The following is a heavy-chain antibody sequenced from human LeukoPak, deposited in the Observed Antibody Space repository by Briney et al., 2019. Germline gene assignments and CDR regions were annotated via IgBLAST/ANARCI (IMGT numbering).Heavy chain of an antibody. Sequence: GGSLRLSCAASGFTFSSYAMHWVRQAPGKGLEWVAVISYDGSNKYYADSVKGRFTISRDNSKNTLYLQMNSLRAEDTAVYYCARDARMVATFSYFDYWGQGTLVTVSS. D-gene: IGHD5-12*01. CDR2: ISYDGSNK. CDR1: GFTFSSYA. J-gene: IGHJ4*02. V-gene: IGHV3-30-3*01. CDR3: ARDARMVATFSYFDY.